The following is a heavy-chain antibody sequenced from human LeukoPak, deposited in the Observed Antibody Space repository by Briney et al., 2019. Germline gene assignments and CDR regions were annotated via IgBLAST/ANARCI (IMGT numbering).Heavy chain of an antibody. D-gene: IGHD3-22*01. CDR2: IDPNSGGT. CDR3: AATIYDSSGYYLGIGAFGI. J-gene: IGHJ3*02. Sequence: GASVKVSCKASGYTFTGYYMHWVRQAPGQGLEWMGWIDPNSGGTNYAQKFQGRVAMTRDTSISTAYMELSRLRSDDTAVYYCAATIYDSSGYYLGIGAFGIWGQGTMVSVSS. CDR1: GYTFTGYY. V-gene: IGHV1-2*02.